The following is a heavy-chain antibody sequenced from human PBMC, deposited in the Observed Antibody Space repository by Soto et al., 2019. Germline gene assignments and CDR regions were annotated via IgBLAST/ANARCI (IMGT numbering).Heavy chain of an antibody. D-gene: IGHD2-2*01. Sequence: GGSLRLSCAASGFTFSSYGMHWVRQAPGKWLEWVAVISYDGSNKYYADSVKGRFTISRDNSKNTLYLQMNSLRAEDTAVYYCAKERRVVPAAMYRGTPSVRMDVWGQGTTVTVSS. CDR2: ISYDGSNK. V-gene: IGHV3-30*18. J-gene: IGHJ6*02. CDR1: GFTFSSYG. CDR3: AKERRVVPAAMYRGTPSVRMDV.